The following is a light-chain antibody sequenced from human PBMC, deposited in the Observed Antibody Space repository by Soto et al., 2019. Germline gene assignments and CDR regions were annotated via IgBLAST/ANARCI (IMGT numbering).Light chain of an antibody. V-gene: IGKV3-20*01. CDR3: QQYGSSPLFT. CDR2: GAS. J-gene: IGKJ3*01. CDR1: QSVSSSY. Sequence: EIVLTQSPGTLSLSPGERATLSCRASQSVSSSYLAWYQQKPGQAPRLLIYGASNRATGIPDRFSGSGSGIDFTLTISRLEPEDFAVYYCQQYGSSPLFTFGPGTKVYIK.